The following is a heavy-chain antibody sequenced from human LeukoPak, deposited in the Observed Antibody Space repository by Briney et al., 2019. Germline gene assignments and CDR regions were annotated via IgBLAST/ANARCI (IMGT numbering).Heavy chain of an antibody. CDR2: LSVITATP. CDR1: GFIFSNYA. Sequence: PGGSLRLSCAASGFIFSNYAMSWVRQAPGKGLEWVSTLSVITATPYYAGSMRGRFTISRDNSKNTLYLQMNSLRGEDTAVYYCAKDPNPFYDFWSGYKWGQGTLVTVSS. V-gene: IGHV3-23*01. CDR3: AKDPNPFYDFWSGYK. D-gene: IGHD3-3*01. J-gene: IGHJ4*02.